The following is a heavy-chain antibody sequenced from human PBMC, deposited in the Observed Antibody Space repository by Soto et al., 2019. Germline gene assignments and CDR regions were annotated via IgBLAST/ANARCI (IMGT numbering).Heavy chain of an antibody. V-gene: IGHV4-31*03. CDR2: IYYSGST. D-gene: IGHD3-10*01. J-gene: IGHJ4*02. CDR3: ARLIKRSYYFDR. CDR1: GGSLSSDDYY. Sequence: QVQLHESGPGLVKPSQTLSLTCSVSGGSLSSDDYYWSWIRQHPGKGLEWIGFIYYSGSTYHNPSLKSRVTISQDTSKNQFSLRLRSVTAADTAVYYCARLIKRSYYFDRWGQGALVTVSS.